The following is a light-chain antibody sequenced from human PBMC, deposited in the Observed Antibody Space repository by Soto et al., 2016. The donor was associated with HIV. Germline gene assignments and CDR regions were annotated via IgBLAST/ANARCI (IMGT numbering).Light chain of an antibody. Sequence: DVVLTQSPLSLPVTPGQSASISCRSSQSLVRSDGNTYLNWFQQRPGQSPRRLIYKVSNRDSGVPDRFSGSGSDTDFTLKISRVEAEDVGTYYCMQSIQLRTFGQGTKLEIK. CDR2: KVS. CDR3: MQSIQLRT. CDR1: QSLVRSDGNTY. J-gene: IGKJ2*01. V-gene: IGKV2-30*02.